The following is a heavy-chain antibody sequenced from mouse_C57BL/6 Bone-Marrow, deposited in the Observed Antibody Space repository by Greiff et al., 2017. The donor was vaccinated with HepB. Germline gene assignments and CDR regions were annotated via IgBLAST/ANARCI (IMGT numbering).Heavy chain of an antibody. D-gene: IGHD1-1*01. J-gene: IGHJ3*01. CDR2: ISYDGSN. Sequence: EVQLQESGPGLVKPSQSLSLTCSVTGYSITSGYYWNWIRQFPGNKLEWMGYISYDGSNNYNPSLKNRIPITRDTSKNQFFLKLNSVTTEDTATYYCAREGYYYGSSYSAAWFAYWGQGTLVTVSA. V-gene: IGHV3-6*01. CDR1: GYSITSGYY. CDR3: AREGYYYGSSYSAAWFAY.